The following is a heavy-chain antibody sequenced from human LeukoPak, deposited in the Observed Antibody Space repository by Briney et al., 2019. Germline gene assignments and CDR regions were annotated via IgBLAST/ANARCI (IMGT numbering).Heavy chain of an antibody. Sequence: GASVKVSCKASGYTLTAYYMHWARQAPGQGLEWMGWISPNTGGTNYAQKFQGRVTMTWDTSISTAYMELRGLRSDDTAVFYCASSDGYNKAGYYYYMDVWGKGATVTVSS. J-gene: IGHJ6*03. V-gene: IGHV1-2*02. CDR1: GYTLTAYY. CDR3: ASSDGYNKAGYYYYMDV. CDR2: ISPNTGGT. D-gene: IGHD5-24*01.